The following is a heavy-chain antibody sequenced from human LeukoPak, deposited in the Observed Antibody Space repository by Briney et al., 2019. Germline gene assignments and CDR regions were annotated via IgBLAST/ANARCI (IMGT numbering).Heavy chain of an antibody. V-gene: IGHV3-30*04. J-gene: IGHJ6*03. CDR2: ISYDGSNK. CDR1: GFTFSSYA. CDR3: ARDRVAGIFGVVIKDYYYYYYMDV. D-gene: IGHD3-3*01. Sequence: GGPLRLSCAASGFTFSSYAMHWVRQAPGKGLEWVAVISYDGSNKYYADSVKGRFTISRDNSKNTLYLQMNSLRAEDTAVYYCARDRVAGIFGVVIKDYYYYYYMDVWGKGTTVTVSS.